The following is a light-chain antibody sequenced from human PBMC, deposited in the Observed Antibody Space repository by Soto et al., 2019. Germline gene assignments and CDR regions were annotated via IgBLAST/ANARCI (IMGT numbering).Light chain of an antibody. CDR3: QQYHTTPLT. J-gene: IGKJ4*01. CDR1: QNLLYSANNKNY. V-gene: IGKV4-1*01. Sequence: DIVMTQSPDSLAVSLGERDTINCKSSQNLLYSANNKNYLGWYQQKPGQPPKLLISWASTRESGVPYRFSGSGSVTDFTLTITSLQAEDMAIYYCQQYHTTPLTFGGGTKVEIK. CDR2: WAS.